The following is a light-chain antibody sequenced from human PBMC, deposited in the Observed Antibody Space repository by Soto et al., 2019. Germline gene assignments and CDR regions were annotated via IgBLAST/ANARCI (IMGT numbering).Light chain of an antibody. CDR2: GAA. Sequence: IVLTQSPGTLSVSPGERATLSCRASQSVFSSLAWYQQKPGQAPRLLIYGAATRATGIPARFSGSGSGTEFTLTISSLQPEDFAVYYCQQYHNWPAFGQGTQVDIK. V-gene: IGKV3-15*01. CDR1: QSVFSS. CDR3: QQYHNWPA. J-gene: IGKJ1*01.